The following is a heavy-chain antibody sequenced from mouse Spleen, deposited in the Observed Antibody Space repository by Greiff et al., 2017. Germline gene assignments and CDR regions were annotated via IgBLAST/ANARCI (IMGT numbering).Heavy chain of an antibody. J-gene: IGHJ4*01. V-gene: IGHV14-3*02. CDR1: GFNIKDTY. CDR2: IDPANGNT. CDR3: ARYYDYDGVAMDY. D-gene: IGHD2-4*01. Sequence: EVQLQQSGAELVKPGASVKLSCTASGFNIKDTYMHWVKQRPEQGLEWIGRIDPANGNTKYDPKFQGKATITADTSSNTAYLQLSSLTSEDTAVYYCARYYDYDGVAMDYWGQGTSVTVSS.